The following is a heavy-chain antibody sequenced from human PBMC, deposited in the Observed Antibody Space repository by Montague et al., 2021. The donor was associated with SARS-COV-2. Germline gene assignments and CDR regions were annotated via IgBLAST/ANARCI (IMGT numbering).Heavy chain of an antibody. D-gene: IGHD5-12*01. J-gene: IGHJ6*02. CDR1: GFTFSSYW. CDR2: IKQDGSEK. V-gene: IGHV3-7*01. Sequence: SLRLSCAASGFTFSSYWMGWVRQAPGKGLEWVANIKQDGSEKYYVDSVKGRFTISRDNAKNSLYLQMNSLRAEDTAVYYCAREGVATIYPYYYGMDVWGQGTTVTVSS. CDR3: AREGVATIYPYYYGMDV.